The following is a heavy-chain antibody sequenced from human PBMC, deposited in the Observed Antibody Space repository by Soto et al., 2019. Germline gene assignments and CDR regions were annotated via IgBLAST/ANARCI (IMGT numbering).Heavy chain of an antibody. CDR1: GFTFESCA. Sequence: QVQLVEFGGGVVQPGRSLRLSCAASGFTFESCAMYWVRQTPGKGLEWVAVIWYDGSNEQYVDSVKGRFTISRDNSKNTLYLQMSSLRAEDTAVYFCARGLSTRHYHGMDVWGRGTTVIVSS. CDR3: ARGLSTRHYHGMDV. D-gene: IGHD1-1*01. J-gene: IGHJ6*02. V-gene: IGHV3-33*01. CDR2: IWYDGSNE.